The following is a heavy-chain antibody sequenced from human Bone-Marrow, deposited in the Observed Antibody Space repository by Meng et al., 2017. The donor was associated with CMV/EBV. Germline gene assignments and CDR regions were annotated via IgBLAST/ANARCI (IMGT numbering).Heavy chain of an antibody. V-gene: IGHV4-61*01. J-gene: IGHJ4*02. CDR2: IYYSGST. CDR1: GGSVSSAYDY. CDR3: ARDVRGRTGDS. D-gene: IGHD3/OR15-3a*01. Sequence: SQTLSLTCTVSGGSVSSAYDYWSWIRQPPGKGLEWIGYIYYSGSTNYNPSLKSRVTMSVDTSKNQFPLKLASVTAADTAIYYCARDVRGRTGDSWGQGTLVTVSS.